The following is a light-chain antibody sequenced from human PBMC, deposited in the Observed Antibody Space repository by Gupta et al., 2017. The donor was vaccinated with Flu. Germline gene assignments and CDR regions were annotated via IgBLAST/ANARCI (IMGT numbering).Light chain of an antibody. CDR1: QSVSSN. CDR2: GAS. CDR3: QQYNNWPPDT. J-gene: IGKJ2*01. Sequence: ERATLSCSASQSVSSNLAWYQQNPGKAPRLLIYGASTRATGIPARFSGSGSGTEFTLTISSLQSEDFAVYYCQQYNNWPPDTFGQGTKLEIK. V-gene: IGKV3-15*01.